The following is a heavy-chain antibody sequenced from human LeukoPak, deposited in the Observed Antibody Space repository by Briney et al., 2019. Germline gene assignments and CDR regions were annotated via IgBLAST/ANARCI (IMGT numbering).Heavy chain of an antibody. V-gene: IGHV1-18*01. J-gene: IGHJ6*02. CDR3: ARAGELGIFSYYYYGMDV. CDR1: GYTFTSYG. Sequence: GASVKVSCKASGYTFTSYGISWVRQAPGQGLEWMGWISAYNGNTNYAQKLQGRVTMTTDTSTSTAYMELRSLRSEDTAVYYCARAGELGIFSYYYYGMDVWGQGTTVTVSS. CDR2: ISAYNGNT. D-gene: IGHD7-27*01.